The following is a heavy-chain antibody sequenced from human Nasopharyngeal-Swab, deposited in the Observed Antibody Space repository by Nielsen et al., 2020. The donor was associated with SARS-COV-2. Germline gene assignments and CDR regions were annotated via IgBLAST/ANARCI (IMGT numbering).Heavy chain of an antibody. CDR3: ASLYSSGWFLETVTHFGS. Sequence: GESLKISCAASGFTFSSYHINWVRQAPGKGLEWISYITTGSTTIYYADSVKGRFTVSRDDAKNSLYLQMNSLSDEDTAVYYCASLYSSGWFLETVTHFGSWGQGTLVTVSS. J-gene: IGHJ4*02. V-gene: IGHV3-48*02. D-gene: IGHD6-13*01. CDR2: ITTGSTTI. CDR1: GFTFSSYH.